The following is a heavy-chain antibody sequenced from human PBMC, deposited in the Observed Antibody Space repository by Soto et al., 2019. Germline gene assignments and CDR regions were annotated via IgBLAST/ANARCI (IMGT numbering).Heavy chain of an antibody. CDR3: ARTIVFDESSTREIFDF. J-gene: IGHJ4*02. CDR2: IYPGDSDT. D-gene: IGHD2-21*01. Sequence: GESLKISCKGSGNSFTSYWIGWVPQMPGKGLEWMGIIYPGDSDTRYSPSFQGQVTISADKSISTAYLQWSSLKASDTAMYYCARTIVFDESSTREIFDFWGQGTLVTVSS. CDR1: GNSFTSYW. V-gene: IGHV5-51*01.